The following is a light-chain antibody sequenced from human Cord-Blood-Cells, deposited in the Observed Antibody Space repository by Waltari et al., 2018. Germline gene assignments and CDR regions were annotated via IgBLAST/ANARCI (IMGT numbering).Light chain of an antibody. CDR3: QQHNNYPYS. Sequence: DMQFTQSPSFLSASVGDRANITCRASQGMSSYLSWYQQKQGKATNLLIYASFTLKSGVPSTFSVSGSGTEFALTISSRQPQHFATYSCQQHNNYPYSFGQGTKLEIK. V-gene: IGKV1-9*01. CDR2: ASF. J-gene: IGKJ2*03. CDR1: QGMSSY.